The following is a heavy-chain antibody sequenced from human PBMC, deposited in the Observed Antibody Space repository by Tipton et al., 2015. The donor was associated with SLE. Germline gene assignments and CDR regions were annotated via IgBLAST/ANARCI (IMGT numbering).Heavy chain of an antibody. J-gene: IGHJ4*02. Sequence: LRLSCTVSGGSISSHYWSWIRQPPGKGLEWIGYIYYSGSTNYNPSLKSRVTISVDTSKNQFSLKLSSVTAADTAVYYCARAGFSGPFDYWGQGTLVTVSS. CDR1: GGSISSHY. D-gene: IGHD2-15*01. CDR3: ARAGFSGPFDY. CDR2: IYYSGST. V-gene: IGHV4-59*11.